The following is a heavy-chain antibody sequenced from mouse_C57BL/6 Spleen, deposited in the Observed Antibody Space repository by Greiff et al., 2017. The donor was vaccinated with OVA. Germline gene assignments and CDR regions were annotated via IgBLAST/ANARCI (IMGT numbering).Heavy chain of an antibody. Sequence: EVKLVESGGGLVKPGGSLKLSCAASGFTFSSYAMSWVRQTPEKRLEWVATISDGGSYTYYPDNVKGRFTISRDNAKNNLYLQMSHLKSEDTAMYYCAREALYGSSLYWYFDVWGTGTTVTVSS. CDR2: ISDGGSYT. J-gene: IGHJ1*03. D-gene: IGHD1-1*01. CDR3: AREALYGSSLYWYFDV. CDR1: GFTFSSYA. V-gene: IGHV5-4*01.